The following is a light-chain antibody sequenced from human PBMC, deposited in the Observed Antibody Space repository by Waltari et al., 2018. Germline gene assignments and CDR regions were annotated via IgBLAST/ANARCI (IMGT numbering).Light chain of an antibody. CDR2: GTS. CDR3: HKSNSHPQT. V-gene: IGKV1-9*01. J-gene: IGKJ5*01. CDR1: QVIGST. Sequence: DIQLTQSQSLVSPSIGDRVTMTCRASQVIGSTLAWYRQKPGKAPELLIYGTSTLQAVVPLSFSGSGSVTEFSLTISYVLPEEIETNYCHKSNSHPQTFGQGTRLETK.